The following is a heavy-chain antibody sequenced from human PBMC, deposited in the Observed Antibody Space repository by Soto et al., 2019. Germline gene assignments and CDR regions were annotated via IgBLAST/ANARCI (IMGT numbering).Heavy chain of an antibody. CDR1: GFTFSDSA. CDR3: TRRSEYDSGGYYYAYDY. J-gene: IGHJ4*02. D-gene: IGHD3-22*01. CDR2: IRSKANNFAT. Sequence: GGSLRLSCAASGFTFSDSAMHWVRQASGKGLEWLGRIRSKANNFATAYAASVKGRFTISRDDAKNTVYLQMNSLNSEDTAVYYCTRRSEYDSGGYYYAYDYWGQGTRVNVSS. V-gene: IGHV3-73*01.